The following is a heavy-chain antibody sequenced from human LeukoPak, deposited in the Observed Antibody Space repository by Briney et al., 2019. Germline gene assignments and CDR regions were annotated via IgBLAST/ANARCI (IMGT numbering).Heavy chain of an antibody. CDR1: GFTFNSHD. CDR3: ARGVAGSAFDS. Sequence: GGSLRLSRGASGFTFNSHDMHWVRRAPGKGLEWVAFIRYDGYKRYYGDFGKGRFTISRDKSNNTLFLQMNSLRGDDTAVYYCARGVAGSAFDSWGQGTLVAVSS. V-gene: IGHV3-30*02. J-gene: IGHJ4*02. CDR2: IRYDGYKR. D-gene: IGHD2-21*01.